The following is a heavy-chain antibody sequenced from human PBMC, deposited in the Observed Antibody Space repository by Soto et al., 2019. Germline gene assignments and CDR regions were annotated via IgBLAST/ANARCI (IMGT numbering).Heavy chain of an antibody. CDR1: GFTFSSYA. Sequence: GGSLRLSCAASGFTFSSYAMSWVRQAPGKGLEWVSAISGSGGSTYYADSVKGRFTISRDNSKNTLYLQMNSLRAEDTAVYYCAKVSPLITMVRGVMGWDYWGQGTLVTVSS. J-gene: IGHJ4*02. D-gene: IGHD3-10*01. CDR2: ISGSGGST. CDR3: AKVSPLITMVRGVMGWDY. V-gene: IGHV3-23*01.